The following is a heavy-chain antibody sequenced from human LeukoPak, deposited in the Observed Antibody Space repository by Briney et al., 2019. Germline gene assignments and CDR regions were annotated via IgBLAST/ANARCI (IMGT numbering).Heavy chain of an antibody. J-gene: IGHJ4*02. Sequence: SETLSLTCTVSGYSISSGYYWGWIRQPPGKGLEWIGSIYHSGSTYYNPSLKSRVTISVDTSKNQFSLKLSSVTAADTAVYYCARWGIFGVVQNDFWGQGTLVTVSS. CDR3: ARWGIFGVVQNDF. CDR2: IYHSGST. V-gene: IGHV4-38-2*02. CDR1: GYSISSGYY. D-gene: IGHD3-3*01.